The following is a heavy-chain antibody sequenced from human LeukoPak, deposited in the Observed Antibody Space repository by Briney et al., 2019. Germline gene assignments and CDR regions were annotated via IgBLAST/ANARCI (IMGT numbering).Heavy chain of an antibody. V-gene: IGHV1-24*01. CDR2: FNPEDRET. Sequence: ASVKVSCKVSGYTLTSLSMHWVLQAPGKGLEWMGGFNPEDRETIYAQTFQGRVTVTEDTSTDTAYMELSSLRSEDTAVYYCAAHLRTIWYGGFDFGGQGTQVTVSS. D-gene: IGHD6-13*01. CDR1: GYTLTSLS. J-gene: IGHJ4*02. CDR3: AAHLRTIWYGGFDF.